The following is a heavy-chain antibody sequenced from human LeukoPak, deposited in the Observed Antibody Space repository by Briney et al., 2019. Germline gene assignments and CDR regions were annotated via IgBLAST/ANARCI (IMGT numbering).Heavy chain of an antibody. CDR2: IIPIFGTA. D-gene: IGHD6-13*01. CDR1: GGTFSSYA. CDR3: ARERLGSSWYDY. V-gene: IGHV1-69*13. J-gene: IGHJ4*02. Sequence: SVKVSCKASGGTFSSYAISWVRQAPGQGLEWMGGIIPIFGTANYAQKFQGRVTITADESTSAAYMELSSLRSEDTAVYYCARERLGSSWYDYWGQGTLVTVSS.